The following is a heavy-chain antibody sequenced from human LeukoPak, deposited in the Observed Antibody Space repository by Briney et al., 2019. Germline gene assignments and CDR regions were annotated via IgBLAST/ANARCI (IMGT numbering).Heavy chain of an antibody. D-gene: IGHD4-17*01. Sequence: PGGSLRLSCAASGFTFSSYAMSWVRQAPGKGLEWVSAISGSGGSTYYADSVKGRFTISRDNSKNPLYLQMNSLRAEDTAVYYCAKEEIYGDYDYYYGMDVWGQGTTVTVSS. CDR3: AKEEIYGDYDYYYGMDV. CDR1: GFTFSSYA. CDR2: ISGSGGST. V-gene: IGHV3-23*01. J-gene: IGHJ6*02.